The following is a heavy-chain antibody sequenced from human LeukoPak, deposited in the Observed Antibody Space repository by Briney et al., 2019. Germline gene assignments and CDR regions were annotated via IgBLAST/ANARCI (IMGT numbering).Heavy chain of an antibody. CDR3: ARGRYYYDSRGYYKQYYFDY. CDR1: GVSISSYY. Sequence: SETLSLTCTVSGVSISSYYWSWIRQPPGKGLEWIGYISYSGSTNYNPSLKSRVTLSVDTSRSQFALNLSSVTAADTAVYYCARGRYYYDSRGYYKQYYFDYWGQGTLVTVSS. D-gene: IGHD3-22*01. V-gene: IGHV4-59*12. CDR2: ISYSGST. J-gene: IGHJ4*02.